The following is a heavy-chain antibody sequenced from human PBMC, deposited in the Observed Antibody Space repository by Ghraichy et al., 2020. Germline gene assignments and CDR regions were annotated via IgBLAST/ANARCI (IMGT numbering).Heavy chain of an antibody. D-gene: IGHD3-3*01. CDR2: ISYDGSNK. CDR1: GFTFSSYA. Sequence: GESLNISCAASGFTFSSYAMHWIRQAPGKGLEWVAVISYDGSNKYYADSVKGRFTISRDNFKNTLYLQMNSLRAEDTAVYYCAKARGNTIFGVVGDYWGQGTLVTVSS. CDR3: AKARGNTIFGVVGDY. V-gene: IGHV3-30*18. J-gene: IGHJ4*02.